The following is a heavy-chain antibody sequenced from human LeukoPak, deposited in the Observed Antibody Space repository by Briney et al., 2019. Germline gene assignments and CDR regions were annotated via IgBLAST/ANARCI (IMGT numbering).Heavy chain of an antibody. CDR1: GGSISSGDYY. D-gene: IGHD3-10*01. J-gene: IGHJ6*02. V-gene: IGHV4-30-4*01. CDR2: IYYSGST. CDR3: ARADYYGSGSYYLYYYYYGMDV. Sequence: SQTLSLTCTVSGGSISSGDYYWSWIRQPPGKGLEWIAYIYYSGSTYYNPSLKSRVTISVDTSKNQFSLKLSSVTAADTAVYYCARADYYGSGSYYLYYYYYGMDVWGQGTTVTVSS.